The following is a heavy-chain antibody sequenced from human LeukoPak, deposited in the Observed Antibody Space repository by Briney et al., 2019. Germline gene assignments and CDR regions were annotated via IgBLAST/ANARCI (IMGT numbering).Heavy chain of an antibody. J-gene: IGHJ6*02. Sequence: GGSLRLSCAASGFTFDDYATHWVRQAPGKGLEWVSGISWNSGSIGYADSVKGRFTISRDNAKNSLYLQMNSLRAEDTALYYCAKDDPYDFWSGSVYYYGMDVWGQGTTVTVSS. CDR3: AKDDPYDFWSGSVYYYGMDV. CDR2: ISWNSGSI. CDR1: GFTFDDYA. V-gene: IGHV3-9*01. D-gene: IGHD3-3*01.